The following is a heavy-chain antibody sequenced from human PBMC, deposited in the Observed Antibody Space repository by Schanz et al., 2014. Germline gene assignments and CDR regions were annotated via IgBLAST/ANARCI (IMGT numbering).Heavy chain of an antibody. J-gene: IGHJ3*02. CDR3: ARDQYYFGSGNPFDI. D-gene: IGHD3-10*01. CDR2: IRYDGRNK. CDR1: GFTFISYD. Sequence: QVQLVESGGGVVQPGRSLRLSCVASGFTFISYDIHWVRQAPGKGLEWVAVIRYDGRNKNFVESVKGRFTISRDTSKNTLYLLLNSLRAEDTAVYYCARDQYYFGSGNPFDIWGQGTMVTVSS. V-gene: IGHV3-33*01.